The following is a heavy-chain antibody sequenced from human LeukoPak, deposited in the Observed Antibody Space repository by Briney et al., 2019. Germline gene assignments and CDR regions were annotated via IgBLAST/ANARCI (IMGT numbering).Heavy chain of an antibody. D-gene: IGHD6-19*01. CDR2: FDPEDGET. Sequence: ASVKVSCKVSGYTLTELSMHWVRQAPGKGREWMGGFDPEDGETIYAQKFQGRVTMTEDTSTDTAYMELSSLRPEDTAVYYCATAKWLVRNYFDYWGQGTLVTVSS. J-gene: IGHJ4*02. CDR1: GYTLTELS. CDR3: ATAKWLVRNYFDY. V-gene: IGHV1-24*01.